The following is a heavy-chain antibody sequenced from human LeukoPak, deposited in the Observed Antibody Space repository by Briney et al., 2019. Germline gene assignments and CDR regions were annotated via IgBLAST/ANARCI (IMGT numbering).Heavy chain of an antibody. CDR1: GYTFTSYG. V-gene: IGHV1-18*01. J-gene: IGHJ4*02. D-gene: IGHD3-22*01. Sequence: ASVTVSCKASGYTFTSYGISWVRQAPGQGLERMGWISAYNGNTNYAQKLQGRVTMTTDTSTSTAYMELRSLRSDDTAVYYCARDPLPWGSGYCGNYWGQGTLVTVSS. CDR2: ISAYNGNT. CDR3: ARDPLPWGSGYCGNY.